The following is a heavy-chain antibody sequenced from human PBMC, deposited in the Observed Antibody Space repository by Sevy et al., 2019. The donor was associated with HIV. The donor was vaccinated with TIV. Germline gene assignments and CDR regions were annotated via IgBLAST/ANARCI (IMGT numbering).Heavy chain of an antibody. Sequence: ASVKVSCKASGYTFTSYYMHWVRQAPGQGLEWMGIINPSGGSTSYAQKFQGRVTMTRDTSTSTVYMELSSLRSEDTAVYYCTREGSSATKNIWFDPWGQGTLVTVSS. CDR1: GYTFTSYY. D-gene: IGHD6-6*01. CDR2: INPSGGST. CDR3: TREGSSATKNIWFDP. V-gene: IGHV1-46*03. J-gene: IGHJ5*02.